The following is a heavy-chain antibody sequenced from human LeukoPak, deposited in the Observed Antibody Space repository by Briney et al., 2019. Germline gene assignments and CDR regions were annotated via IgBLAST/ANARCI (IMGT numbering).Heavy chain of an antibody. V-gene: IGHV3-23*01. CDR1: GFTFSSYA. D-gene: IGHD2-2*01. Sequence: GGSLRLSCAASGFTFSSYAMSWVRHAPGKGLEWVSVISGSGGSTYYADSVKGRFTNSRDNSRDTLYLQMNSLRAEDTAVYYCARGPDIVVIPIVDDSFDIWGQGTVVTVSS. J-gene: IGHJ3*02. CDR3: ARGPDIVVIPIVDDSFDI. CDR2: ISGSGGST.